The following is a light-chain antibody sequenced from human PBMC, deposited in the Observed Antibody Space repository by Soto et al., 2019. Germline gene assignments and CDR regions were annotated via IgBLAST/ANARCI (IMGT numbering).Light chain of an antibody. Sequence: ETMLTHSPVRMSLSGAQRSILLCXXCQSVSNNYLAWYQQKPGQAPWLLIYGTSNRATSIPGRFSGSGSGTDITLTISSLQPEDFATYYGLQDYSFPWTFGQGSKV. CDR1: QSVSNNY. CDR3: LQDYSFPWT. V-gene: IGKV3D-7*01. CDR2: GTS. J-gene: IGKJ1*01.